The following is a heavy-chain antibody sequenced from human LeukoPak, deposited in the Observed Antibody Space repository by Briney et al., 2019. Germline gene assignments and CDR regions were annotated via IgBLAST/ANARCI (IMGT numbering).Heavy chain of an antibody. CDR3: AKDKNDFWSGYSDRYFDL. CDR2: ISWNSGSI. V-gene: IGHV3-9*01. CDR1: GFTFDDYA. D-gene: IGHD3-3*01. Sequence: GGSLRLSCAASGFTFDDYAMHWVRQAPGKGLEWVSGISWNSGSIGYADSVKGRFTISRDNAKNSLYLQMNSLRAEDTALYYCAKDKNDFWSGYSDRYFDLWGRGTLVTVSS. J-gene: IGHJ2*01.